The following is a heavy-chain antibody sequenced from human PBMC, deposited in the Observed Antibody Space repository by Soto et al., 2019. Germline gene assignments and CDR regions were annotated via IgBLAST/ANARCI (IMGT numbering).Heavy chain of an antibody. D-gene: IGHD3-16*01. Sequence: PGGSLRLSCAASGFTFSVFGMHWVRQAPGKGLEWVAIIWYDGSDKYYADSVRGRFTISRDNSKNTLSLQMNSLRAEDTAVYHCAFGNLSYYFDYWGQGTPVTVSS. CDR2: IWYDGSDK. J-gene: IGHJ4*02. CDR1: GFTFSVFG. V-gene: IGHV3-33*01. CDR3: AFGNLSYYFDY.